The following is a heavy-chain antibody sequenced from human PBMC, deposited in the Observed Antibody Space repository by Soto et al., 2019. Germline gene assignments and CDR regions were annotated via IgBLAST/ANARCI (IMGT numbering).Heavy chain of an antibody. D-gene: IGHD1-7*01. V-gene: IGHV3-21*01. CDR3: ARGGLTGTTPIDY. J-gene: IGHJ4*02. CDR2: ISSSSSYI. CDR1: GFTFSSYS. Sequence: EVQLVESGGGLVKPGGSLRLSCAASGFTFSSYSMNWVRQAPGKGLEWVSSISSSSSYIYYADSVKGRFTISRDNAKNALYMQMNSLRAGDTAVYYCARGGLTGTTPIDYWGQGTLVTVSS.